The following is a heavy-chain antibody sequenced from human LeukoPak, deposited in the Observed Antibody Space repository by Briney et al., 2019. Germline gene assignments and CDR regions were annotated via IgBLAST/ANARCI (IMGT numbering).Heavy chain of an antibody. CDR1: GFTFTGYY. CDR3: ARDLFYSVSGTYYNVGRVFNY. D-gene: IGHD3-10*01. J-gene: IGHJ4*02. V-gene: IGHV1-2*02. Sequence: ASVKVSCKASGFTFTGYYMHWVRQAPGQGLEWMGWINPKSGGTNTAHKFPGRGTMTRDTSITTAYMELTSLRSDDTAVYYCARDLFYSVSGTYYNVGRVFNYWGQGTLVTVSS. CDR2: INPKSGGT.